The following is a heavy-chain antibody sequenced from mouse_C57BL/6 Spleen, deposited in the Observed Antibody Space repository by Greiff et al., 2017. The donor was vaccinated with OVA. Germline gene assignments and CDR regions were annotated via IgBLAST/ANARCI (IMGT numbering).Heavy chain of an antibody. CDR2: ISSGGSYT. Sequence: EVKLVESGGDLVKPGGSLKLSCAASGFTFSSYGMSWVRQTPDKRLEWVATISSGGSYTYYPDSVKGRFTISRDNAKNTLYLQMSSLKSEDTAMYYCARDLRYFDYWGQGTTLTVSS. CDR1: GFTFSSYG. V-gene: IGHV5-6*01. J-gene: IGHJ2*01. CDR3: ARDLRYFDY. D-gene: IGHD5-1*01.